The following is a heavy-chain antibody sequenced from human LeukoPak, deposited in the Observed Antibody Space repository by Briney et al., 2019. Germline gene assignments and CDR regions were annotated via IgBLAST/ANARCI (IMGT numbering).Heavy chain of an antibody. CDR3: AATNYFYGSGSFHKRDS. CDR1: GGSISSYY. J-gene: IGHJ4*02. Sequence: SETLSLTCTVSGGSISSYYWNWIRQFPEKRLEWIGEVDHSGRTTYSPSLQGRVTISVDTSKSQFSLKLNSVTAADTAVYFCAATNYFYGSGSFHKRDSWGQGTLVTVSS. D-gene: IGHD3-10*01. CDR2: VDHSGRT. V-gene: IGHV4-34*01.